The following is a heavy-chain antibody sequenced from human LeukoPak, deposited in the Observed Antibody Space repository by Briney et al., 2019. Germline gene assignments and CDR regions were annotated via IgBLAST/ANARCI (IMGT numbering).Heavy chain of an antibody. J-gene: IGHJ5*01. CDR2: IYNTGST. D-gene: IGHD2-15*01. Sequence: SETLSLTCTVSGGSIRSYYWSWIRQSPGKGLEWIGYIYNTGSTKYNPSLKGRLSISLDTANNRFSLKLSSVTAADAAVYYCAGTVGGPNWFDSWGQGTQVTVSS. CDR3: AGTVGGPNWFDS. V-gene: IGHV4-59*08. CDR1: GGSIRSYY.